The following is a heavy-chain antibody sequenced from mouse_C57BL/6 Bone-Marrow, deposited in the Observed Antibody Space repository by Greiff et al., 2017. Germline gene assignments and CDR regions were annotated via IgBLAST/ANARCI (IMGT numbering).Heavy chain of an antibody. J-gene: IGHJ3*01. D-gene: IGHD2-4*01. CDR3: ARTAHDWELAY. CDR2: IDPSDSYT. CDR1: GYTFTSYW. Sequence: QVQLKQPGAELVMPGASVKLSCKASGYTFTSYWMHWVKQRPGQGLEWIGEIDPSDSYTNYNQKFKGQSTLTVDKSSSTAYMQLTDLTSEDSAVYYCARTAHDWELAYWGQGTLVTGSA. V-gene: IGHV1-69*01.